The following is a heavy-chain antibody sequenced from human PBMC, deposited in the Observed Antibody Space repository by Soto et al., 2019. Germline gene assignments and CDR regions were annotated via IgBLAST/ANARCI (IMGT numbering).Heavy chain of an antibody. D-gene: IGHD3-22*01. V-gene: IGHV1-18*04. CDR1: GYTFTSYG. CDR2: ISGHNGNT. Sequence: ASVKVSGKASGYTFTSYGISWVRQAPGQGPEWMGWISGHNGNTNHPQSLQGRITMTTDTSRNPVYMELRSLRSDDTAVYYCARHRFNYYDNTVYYYFDYWGQGTLVTVSS. CDR3: ARHRFNYYDNTVYYYFDY. J-gene: IGHJ4*02.